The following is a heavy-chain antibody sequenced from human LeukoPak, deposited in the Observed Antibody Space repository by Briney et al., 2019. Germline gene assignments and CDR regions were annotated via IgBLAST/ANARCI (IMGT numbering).Heavy chain of an antibody. Sequence: PSDTLSLTCTVSGGSISSYYWSWIRQPPGKGLEWIGYIYYSGSTNYNPSLKSRVTISVDTSKNQFSLNLSSVTAADTAVYYCARDPSGSYYLSGAFDIWGQGTMVTVSS. CDR1: GGSISSYY. CDR3: ARDPSGSYYLSGAFDI. D-gene: IGHD1-26*01. V-gene: IGHV4-59*01. J-gene: IGHJ3*02. CDR2: IYYSGST.